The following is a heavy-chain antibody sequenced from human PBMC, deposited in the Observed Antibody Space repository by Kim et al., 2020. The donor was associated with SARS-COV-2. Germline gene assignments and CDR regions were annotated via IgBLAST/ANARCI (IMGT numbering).Heavy chain of an antibody. Sequence: GGSLRLSCAASGFTFSSYSMNWVRQAPGKGLEWVSSISSSSSYIYYADSVKGRFTISRDNAKNSLYLQMNSLRAEDTAVYYCARDQVGASYYYYYGMDVWGQGTTVTVSS. D-gene: IGHD1-26*01. V-gene: IGHV3-21*01. CDR1: GFTFSSYS. CDR2: ISSSSSYI. CDR3: ARDQVGASYYYYYGMDV. J-gene: IGHJ6*02.